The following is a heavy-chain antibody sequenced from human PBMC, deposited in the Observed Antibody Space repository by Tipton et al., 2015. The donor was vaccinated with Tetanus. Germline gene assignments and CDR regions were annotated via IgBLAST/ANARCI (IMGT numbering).Heavy chain of an antibody. CDR3: VRANYEFPKKGPFDS. J-gene: IGHJ4*02. CDR1: GGSLRSGDYQ. V-gene: IGHV4-61*08. Sequence: TLSLTCSVSGGSLRSGDYQWNWIRQPPGKGLEWLAYISPSGRTNSNYDLKSRITISQDKSKNQFSLRLTSVTAADTAVYYCVRANYEFPKKGPFDSWGQGILVIVSA. CDR2: ISPSGRT. D-gene: IGHD3-3*01.